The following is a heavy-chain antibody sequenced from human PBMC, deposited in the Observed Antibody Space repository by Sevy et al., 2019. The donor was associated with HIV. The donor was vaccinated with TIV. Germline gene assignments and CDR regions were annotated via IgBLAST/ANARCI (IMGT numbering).Heavy chain of an antibody. V-gene: IGHV3-23*01. Sequence: GGSLRLSCAASGFTFSSYAMSWVRQAPGKGLEWVSSISSSGGNTYYADSVKGRFSISRDKAKNTLYLQMNSLRVEETAVYYCAIPVFGLGSGSPYYYYGMDVWGQGTTVTVSS. CDR2: ISSSGGNT. CDR1: GFTFSSYA. J-gene: IGHJ6*02. D-gene: IGHD3-10*01. CDR3: AIPVFGLGSGSPYYYYGMDV.